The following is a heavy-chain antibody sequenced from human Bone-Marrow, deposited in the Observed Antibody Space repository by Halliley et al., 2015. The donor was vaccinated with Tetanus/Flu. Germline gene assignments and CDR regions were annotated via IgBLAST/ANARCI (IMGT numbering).Heavy chain of an antibody. D-gene: IGHD2-8*02. CDR2: GDTT. V-gene: IGHV3-23*01. Sequence: GDTTYYADSVKGRFTIPRDNSKSTLYLQVNSLRAEDTAVYYCARGGVRCTGGNCYPGAYGIDVWGQGTTVIVPS. J-gene: IGHJ6*02. CDR3: ARGGVRCTGGNCYPGAYGIDV.